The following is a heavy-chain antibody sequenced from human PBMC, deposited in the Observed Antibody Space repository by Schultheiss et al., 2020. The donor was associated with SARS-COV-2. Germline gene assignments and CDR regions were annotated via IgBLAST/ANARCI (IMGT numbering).Heavy chain of an antibody. Sequence: SETLSLTCTVSGGSISSSSYYWGWIRQPPGKGLEWIGEINHSGSTNYNPSLKSRVTMSVDTSKNQFYLKLSSVTAADTAVYYCARDRSYCSSTSCYGDAFDIWGQGTTVTVSS. CDR1: GGSISSSSYY. J-gene: IGHJ3*02. V-gene: IGHV4-39*07. D-gene: IGHD2-2*01. CDR2: INHSGST. CDR3: ARDRSYCSSTSCYGDAFDI.